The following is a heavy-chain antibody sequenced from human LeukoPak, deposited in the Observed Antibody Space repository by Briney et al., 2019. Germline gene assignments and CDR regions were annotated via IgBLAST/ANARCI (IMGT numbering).Heavy chain of an antibody. CDR3: ARGSYTGFDLYFDY. J-gene: IGHJ4*02. D-gene: IGHD5-12*01. CDR1: GFSFSTQE. Sequence: GGSLRLSCATSGFSFSTQEMTWVRQAPGKGLEWMSCISSNSRTIYYADSVKGRFTISRDNTRNSVFLQLNSLRVEDTGFYYCARGSYTGFDLYFDYWGQGTLVTVSS. V-gene: IGHV3-48*03. CDR2: ISSNSRTI.